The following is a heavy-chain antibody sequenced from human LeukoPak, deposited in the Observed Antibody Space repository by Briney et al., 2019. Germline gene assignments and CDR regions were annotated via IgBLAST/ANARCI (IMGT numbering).Heavy chain of an antibody. CDR1: GGSISSGDYY. Sequence: ASQTLSLTCTVSGGSISSGDYYWSWIRQPPGKGLEWIGHIYTSGSTNYNPSLRSRVTMSVDTSKNQFSLKLTSVTAADTAVYYCARGFVSSGPYYLWDYWGQGTLVTVSS. CDR2: IYTSGST. D-gene: IGHD3-22*01. V-gene: IGHV4-61*09. CDR3: ARGFVSSGPYYLWDY. J-gene: IGHJ4*02.